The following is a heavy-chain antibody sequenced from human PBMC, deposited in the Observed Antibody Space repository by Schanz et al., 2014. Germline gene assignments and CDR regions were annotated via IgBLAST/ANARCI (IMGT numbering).Heavy chain of an antibody. CDR2: IIPILGIT. D-gene: IGHD6-19*01. Sequence: QVQLVQSGAEVMKPGSSVKVSCKASGGTFSSYTINWVRQAPGQGLEWMGRIIPILGITNVAQTFQDRVTMTTDKSTSAAYMDLSSLRSEDTAVDYSARGLRDERWLGLNEAFDSWGQGTIVTVSS. J-gene: IGHJ3*02. CDR1: GGTFSSYT. V-gene: IGHV1-69*02. CDR3: ARGLRDERWLGLNEAFDS.